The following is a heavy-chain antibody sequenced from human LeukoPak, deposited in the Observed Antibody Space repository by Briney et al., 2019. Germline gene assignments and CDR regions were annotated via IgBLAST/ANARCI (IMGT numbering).Heavy chain of an antibody. V-gene: IGHV3-23*01. CDR1: GFTFSSYA. J-gene: IGHJ4*02. D-gene: IGHD1-26*01. CDR3: AKDGPRYSRSYWGALDY. Sequence: PGGSLRLSCAASGFTFSSYAMSWVRQAPGKGLEWVSAISGSGGSTYYADSVKGRFTISRDNSKNTLYLQMNSLRAEDTAVYYCAKDGPRYSRSYWGALDYWGQGTLVTVSS. CDR2: ISGSGGST.